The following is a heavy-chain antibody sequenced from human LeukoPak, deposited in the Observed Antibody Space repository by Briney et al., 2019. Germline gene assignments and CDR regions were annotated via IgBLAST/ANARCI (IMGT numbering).Heavy chain of an antibody. V-gene: IGHV3-20*04. D-gene: IGHD6-19*01. CDR1: GFAFDERG. CDR3: VGSSGWPAY. Sequence: GGSLRLSCTASGFAFDERGMSWVRQVPGKGLEWVSGINWSGGSTGYADPLRGRFTISRDNAKNTLYLQMNRLRADDTAVYYCVGSSGWPAYWGQGSLVTVSS. CDR2: INWSGGST. J-gene: IGHJ4*02.